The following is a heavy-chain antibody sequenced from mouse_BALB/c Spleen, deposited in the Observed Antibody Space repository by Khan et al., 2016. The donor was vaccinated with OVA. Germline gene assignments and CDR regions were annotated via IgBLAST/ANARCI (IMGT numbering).Heavy chain of an antibody. V-gene: IGHV14-3*02. CDR1: GHNITDNY. CDR3: ARMARK. Sequence: VQLKQSGAELVKSGATVKLSCTASGHNITDNYMHWLKQWPEQGLEWIGRIEPSNGNTKYDPKFQGQVTITADTSSNTAYLQFNCLTSEDTAVYYCARMARKWGQGTTLTVSS. J-gene: IGHJ2*01. CDR2: IEPSNGNT.